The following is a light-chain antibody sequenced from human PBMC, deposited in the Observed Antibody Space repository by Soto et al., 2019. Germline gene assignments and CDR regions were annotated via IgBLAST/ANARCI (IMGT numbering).Light chain of an antibody. CDR3: QQYGSSPLT. J-gene: IGKJ4*01. V-gene: IGKV1-5*01. Sequence: DVQMTQSPSTLSGSVGDRVTITCRASQSISSWLAWYQQKPGKAPKLLIYDASSLESGVPSRFSGSGSGTDFTLTISRLEPEDFAVYYCQQYGSSPLTFGGGTKVDI. CDR1: QSISSW. CDR2: DAS.